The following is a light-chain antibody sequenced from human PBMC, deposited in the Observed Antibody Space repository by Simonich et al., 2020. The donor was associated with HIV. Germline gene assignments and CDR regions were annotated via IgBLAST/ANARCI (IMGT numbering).Light chain of an antibody. CDR1: QSLVHSDGNTY. CDR3: MQGTHWPVT. V-gene: IGKV2-30*02. J-gene: IGKJ4*01. Sequence: DVVMTQSPLSLPVTLGQPASIPCRSSQSLVHSDGNTYLNWFQQRPGQSPRRLIYKVSNRDSGVPDRFSGRGSGTDFTLKISRVEAEDVGVYFCMQGTHWPVTFGGGTKVEIK. CDR2: KVS.